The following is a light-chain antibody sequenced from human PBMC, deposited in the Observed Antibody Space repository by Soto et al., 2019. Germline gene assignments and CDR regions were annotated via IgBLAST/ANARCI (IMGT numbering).Light chain of an antibody. J-gene: IGLJ1*01. CDR2: EGT. CDR1: SNDVGTYNV. Sequence: QSALTQPASVSGSPGQSITISCTGISNDVGTYNVVSWYQQHPGKAPKLLIYEGTQRPSGISYRFSVSRSGNTASLTISGLQTEDEADYHCCSYAGSYVFGGGTKVTVL. V-gene: IGLV2-23*01. CDR3: CSYAGSYV.